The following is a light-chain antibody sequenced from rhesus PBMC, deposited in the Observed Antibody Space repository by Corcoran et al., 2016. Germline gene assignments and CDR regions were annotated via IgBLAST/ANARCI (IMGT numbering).Light chain of an antibody. Sequence: DIQMTQSPSSLSASVGDRVTITCRASQGISNYLSWYQPKPGKPPNLLINNASTLQSGVPSRFSGSGSGTDFTLTISSLKPEDFATYYCLQYNSDPLTFGGGTKVEIK. V-gene: IGKV1-43*02. CDR3: LQYNSDPLT. CDR1: QGISNY. J-gene: IGKJ4*01. CDR2: NAS.